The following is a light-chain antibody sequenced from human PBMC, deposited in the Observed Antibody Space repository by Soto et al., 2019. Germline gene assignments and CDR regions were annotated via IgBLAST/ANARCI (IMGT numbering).Light chain of an antibody. CDR1: RSISDW. CDR2: DAS. J-gene: IGKJ1*01. Sequence: DIQMTQSPSSLSPSVGDRVTITSRASRSISDWLAWYQQKPGKAPELLIFDASNLKSGVSSRFSGSGSGTEFTLTISRLQPDDVATYYCLQYSSHSWTFGQGTKVEIK. CDR3: LQYSSHSWT. V-gene: IGKV1-5*01.